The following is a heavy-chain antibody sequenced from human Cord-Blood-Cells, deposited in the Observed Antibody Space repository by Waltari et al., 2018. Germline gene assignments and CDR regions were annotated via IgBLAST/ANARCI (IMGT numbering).Heavy chain of an antibody. V-gene: IGHV4-61*09. CDR2: IYTSGST. Sequence: QVQLQESGPGLVKPSQTLSPTCTVSGASITSGSYYWSWIRQPAGKGLEWIGYIYTSGSTNYNPSLKSRVTISVDTSKNQFSLKLSSVTAADTAVYYCARAFGEGWFDPWGQGTLVTVSS. D-gene: IGHD3-16*01. CDR3: ARAFGEGWFDP. J-gene: IGHJ5*02. CDR1: GASITSGSYY.